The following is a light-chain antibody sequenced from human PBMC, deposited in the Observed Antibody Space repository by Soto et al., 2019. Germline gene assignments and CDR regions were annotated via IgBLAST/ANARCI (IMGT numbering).Light chain of an antibody. V-gene: IGLV2-8*01. CDR3: SSYAGSTHFVV. CDR2: EVS. CDR1: SSDVGDYNY. J-gene: IGLJ2*01. Sequence: QSALTQPPSASGSPGQSVTISCTGTSSDVGDYNYFSWYQQHPGKAPKLMIYEVSKRPSGVPDRFSGSKSGNTASLTVSGLQAENEAEYCCSSYAGSTHFVVFGGGTKLTVL.